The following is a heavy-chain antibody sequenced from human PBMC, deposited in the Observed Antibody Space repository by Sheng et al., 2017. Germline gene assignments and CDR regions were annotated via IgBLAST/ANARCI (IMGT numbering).Heavy chain of an antibody. Sequence: QVHLQESGPGLVKPSETLSLTCTVSGGSISSYYWSWIRQPPGKGLEWIGYIYYTGSTNYNPSLKSRVTISVDRSKNQFSLKLSSVTAADTAVYYCARVYYYDSSGLDAFDIWGQGTMVTVSS. J-gene: IGHJ3*02. V-gene: IGHV4-59*01. CDR3: ARVYYYDSSGLDAFDI. CDR2: IYYTGST. D-gene: IGHD3-22*01. CDR1: GGSISSYY.